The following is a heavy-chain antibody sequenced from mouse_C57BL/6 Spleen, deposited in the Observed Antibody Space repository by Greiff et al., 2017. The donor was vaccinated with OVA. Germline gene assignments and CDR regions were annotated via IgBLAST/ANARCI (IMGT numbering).Heavy chain of an antibody. Sequence: QVQLKQSGPGLVQPSQSLSITCTVSGFSLTSYGVHWVRQSPGKGLEWLGVIWSGGSTDHNAAFISRLSISKENSKSQVFFQMNSLQADDTAIDYCARAPNGDGAMDYWGQGTSVTVSS. CDR2: IWSGGST. J-gene: IGHJ4*01. V-gene: IGHV2-2*01. CDR1: GFSLTSYG. D-gene: IGHD4-1*01. CDR3: ARAPNGDGAMDY.